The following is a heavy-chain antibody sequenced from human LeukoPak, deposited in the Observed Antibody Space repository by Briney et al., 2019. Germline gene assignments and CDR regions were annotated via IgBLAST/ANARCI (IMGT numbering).Heavy chain of an antibody. CDR2: TIPMFGTA. D-gene: IGHD5-24*01. CDR1: GGTFNNYA. Sequence: ASVKVSCKASGGTFNNYAISWVRQAPGQGLEWMGGTIPMFGTAKYAQNFQDRVTVITDESTGTAYMELSSLRSEDTAVYYCAIPRGPMGTLVYGGFEIWGQGIMVTVSS. V-gene: IGHV1-69*05. CDR3: AIPRGPMGTLVYGGFEI. J-gene: IGHJ3*02.